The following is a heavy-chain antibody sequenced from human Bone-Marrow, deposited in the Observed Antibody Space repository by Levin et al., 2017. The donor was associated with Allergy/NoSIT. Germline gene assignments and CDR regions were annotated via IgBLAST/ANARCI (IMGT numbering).Heavy chain of an antibody. CDR1: GFTFSSYG. V-gene: IGHV3-33*01. CDR2: IWYDGSNK. Sequence: GESLKISCAASGFTFSSYGMHWVRQAPSKGLEWVAVIWYDGSNKYYADSVKGRFTISRDNSKNTLYLQMNSLRAEDTAVYYCARDRVLATAPQYYFDYWGQGTLVTVSS. D-gene: IGHD5-12*01. CDR3: ARDRVLATAPQYYFDY. J-gene: IGHJ4*02.